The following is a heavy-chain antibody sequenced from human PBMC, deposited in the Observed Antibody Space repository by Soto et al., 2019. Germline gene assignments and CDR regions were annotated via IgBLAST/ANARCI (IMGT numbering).Heavy chain of an antibody. Sequence: ASVKVSCKASGYTFTSYDINWVRQATGQGLEWMGWMNPNSGNTGYAQKFQGRVTMTRNTSISTAYMELSSLRSEDTAVYCCARGHNTYYGMDVWGQGTTVTVSS. V-gene: IGHV1-8*01. CDR1: GYTFTSYD. CDR3: ARGHNTYYGMDV. J-gene: IGHJ6*02. CDR2: MNPNSGNT.